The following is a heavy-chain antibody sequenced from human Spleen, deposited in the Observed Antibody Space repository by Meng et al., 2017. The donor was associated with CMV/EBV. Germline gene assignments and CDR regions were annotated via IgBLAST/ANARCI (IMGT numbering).Heavy chain of an antibody. J-gene: IGHJ4*02. V-gene: IGHV3-21*01. Sequence: GESLKISCAASGLTFSSYSMNWVRQAPGKGLEWVSSISSSGVSMYYGDSVKGRFTISRDNAENSLYLQMNSLRAEDTAVYYCARSHTTSWSSIPRYWGQGTLVTVSS. CDR2: ISSSGVSM. CDR3: ARSHTTSWSSIPRY. CDR1: GLTFSSYS. D-gene: IGHD6-13*01.